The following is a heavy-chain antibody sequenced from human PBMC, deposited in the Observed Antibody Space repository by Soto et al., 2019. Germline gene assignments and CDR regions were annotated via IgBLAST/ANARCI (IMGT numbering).Heavy chain of an antibody. V-gene: IGHV5-51*01. CDR1: GDTFGSYW. J-gene: IGHJ3*02. CDR3: ASTYCSSTSCYEISGAFDI. Sequence: GASLKISCQGSGDTFGSYWIGWVRQMPGKGLEWMGIMFLGGSDTRYSPSFQGRVTISADKSIRTAYLQWSSLKASDTAMYYCASTYCSSTSCYEISGAFDILGQGTMVTVSS. CDR2: MFLGGSDT. D-gene: IGHD2-2*01.